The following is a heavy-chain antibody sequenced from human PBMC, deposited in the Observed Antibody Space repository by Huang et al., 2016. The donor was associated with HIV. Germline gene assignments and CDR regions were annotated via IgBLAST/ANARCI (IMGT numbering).Heavy chain of an antibody. J-gene: IGHJ3*02. V-gene: IGHV3-74*01. D-gene: IGHD3-22*01. Sequence: EVQLEESGGGLVQPGGSLRLSCAASGLSFSRYWMHWVRQDPGKGLVWVARIKSDGRSTSYADSVKGRFTISSDNAKNKLYLQMNSLRAEDTAVYYCARTYYYDRSGVDPRRAFDIWGQGTMVTVSS. CDR1: GLSFSRYW. CDR3: ARTYYYDRSGVDPRRAFDI. CDR2: IKSDGRST.